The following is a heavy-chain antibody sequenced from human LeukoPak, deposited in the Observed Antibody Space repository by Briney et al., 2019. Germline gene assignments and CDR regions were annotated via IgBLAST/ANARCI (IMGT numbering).Heavy chain of an antibody. Sequence: ASVKVSCKASGYTFTGYCMHWVRQAPGQGLEWMGIINPSGGSTSYAQKFQGRVTMTRDTSTSAVYMELSSLRSEDTAVYYCARGVGMDIVLMVYALADNWFDPWGQGTLVTVSS. D-gene: IGHD2-8*01. CDR1: GYTFTGYC. CDR3: ARGVGMDIVLMVYALADNWFDP. V-gene: IGHV1-46*01. CDR2: INPSGGST. J-gene: IGHJ5*02.